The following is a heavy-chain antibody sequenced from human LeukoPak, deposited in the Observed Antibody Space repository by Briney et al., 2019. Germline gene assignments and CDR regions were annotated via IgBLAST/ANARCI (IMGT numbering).Heavy chain of an antibody. CDR1: GGSISSSNW. D-gene: IGHD4-11*01. CDR2: IYHSGST. V-gene: IGHV4-4*02. J-gene: IGHJ2*01. Sequence: PSGTLSLTCAVSGGSISSSNWWSWVRQPPGKGLEWIGEIYHSGSTNYNPSLKSRVAISVDKSKNQFSLKLSSVTAADTAVYYCARRTVTTSFSFDLWGRGTLVTVSS. CDR3: ARRTVTTSFSFDL.